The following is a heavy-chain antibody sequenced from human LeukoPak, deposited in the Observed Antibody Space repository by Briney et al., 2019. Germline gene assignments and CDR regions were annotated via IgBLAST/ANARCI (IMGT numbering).Heavy chain of an antibody. CDR2: IYYSGST. J-gene: IGHJ6*03. CDR3: ARARGSYFRYYYMDV. Sequence: SETLSLTCTVSGGSISSYYWSWIRQPPGKGLEWIGYIYYSGSTNYNPSLKSRVTISVDTSKNQFSLKLSSVTAADTAVYYCARARGSYFRYYYMDVWGKGTTVTVSS. D-gene: IGHD1-26*01. CDR1: GGSISSYY. V-gene: IGHV4-59*01.